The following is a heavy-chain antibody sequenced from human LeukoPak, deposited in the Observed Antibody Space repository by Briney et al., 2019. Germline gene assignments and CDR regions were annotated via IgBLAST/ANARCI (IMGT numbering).Heavy chain of an antibody. CDR1: GYTFTSYA. Sequence: GASVTVSFKASGYTFTSYATHWVRQAPGQRLEWMGWINAGNGNTKYSQKFQGRVTITRDTSASTAYMELSSLRSEDTAVYYCARVGYSSGWPYNWFDPWGQGTLVTVSS. V-gene: IGHV1-3*01. J-gene: IGHJ5*02. D-gene: IGHD6-19*01. CDR2: INAGNGNT. CDR3: ARVGYSSGWPYNWFDP.